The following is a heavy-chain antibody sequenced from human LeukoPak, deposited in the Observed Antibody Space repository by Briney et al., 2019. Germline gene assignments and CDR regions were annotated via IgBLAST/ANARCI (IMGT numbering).Heavy chain of an antibody. D-gene: IGHD3-22*01. CDR2: INAGNGNT. Sequence: ASVKVSCKASGYTFTSYAMHWVRQAPGQRLEWMGWINAGNGNTKYSQKFQGRVTITRDTSASTAYMELSSLRSEDTAVYYCARDGFRWDGSGYYYDHWGQGTLVTVSS. CDR3: ARDGFRWDGSGYYYDH. CDR1: GYTFTSYA. V-gene: IGHV1-3*01. J-gene: IGHJ4*02.